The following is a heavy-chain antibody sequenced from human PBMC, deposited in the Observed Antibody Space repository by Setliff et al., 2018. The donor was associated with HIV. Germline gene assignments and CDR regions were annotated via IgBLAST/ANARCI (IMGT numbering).Heavy chain of an antibody. V-gene: IGHV1-46*01. J-gene: IGHJ6*02. CDR3: ARSKDTGMVTLDYYYYGMDV. D-gene: IGHD5-18*01. CDR2: INPNGGTT. CDR1: GYTFTSYY. Sequence: VASVKVSCKASGYTFTSYYFHWVRQAPGQGLEWMGVINPNGGTTNYARKFQGRVTMTRDTSTNTVYMELSSLRSEDTAVFFCARSKDTGMVTLDYYYYGMDVWGQGTTVTVSS.